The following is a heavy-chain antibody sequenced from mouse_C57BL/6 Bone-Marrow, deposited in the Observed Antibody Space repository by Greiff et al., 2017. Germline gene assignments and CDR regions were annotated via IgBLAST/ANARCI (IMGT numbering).Heavy chain of an antibody. D-gene: IGHD2-4*01. CDR2: IWSGGST. J-gene: IGHJ3*01. CDR1: GFSLTSYG. V-gene: IGHV2-2*01. Sequence: VQLVESGPGLVQPSQSLSITCTVSGFSLTSYGVHWVRQSPGKGLEWLGVIWSGGSTDYNAAFISRLSISKDNSKSQVFFKMNSLQADDTAIYYCARESYDYDGGTWFAYWGQGTLVTVSA. CDR3: ARESYDYDGGTWFAY.